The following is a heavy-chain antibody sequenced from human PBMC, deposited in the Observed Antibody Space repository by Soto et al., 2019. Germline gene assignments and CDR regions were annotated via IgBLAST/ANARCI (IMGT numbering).Heavy chain of an antibody. CDR2: ISSSSSTI. Sequence: EVQLVESGGGLVQPGGSLRLSCAASGFTFSSYSMNWVRQAPGKGLEWVSYISSSSSTIYYADSVKGRFTISRDNAKNSLYLQMNSLRAEDTAVYYCAKRPGSYCSSTSCYSLIGNWFDPWGQGTLVTVSS. D-gene: IGHD2-2*02. J-gene: IGHJ5*02. CDR3: AKRPGSYCSSTSCYSLIGNWFDP. V-gene: IGHV3-48*01. CDR1: GFTFSSYS.